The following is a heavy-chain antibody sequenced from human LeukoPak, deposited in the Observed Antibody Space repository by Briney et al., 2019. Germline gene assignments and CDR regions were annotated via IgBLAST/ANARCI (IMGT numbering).Heavy chain of an antibody. CDR1: GGSFSGYY. V-gene: IGHV4-34*01. D-gene: IGHD6-13*01. J-gene: IGHJ4*02. CDR3: AREAADLGFDY. CDR2: INHSGST. Sequence: SETLSLTCAVYGGSFSGYYWSWIRQPPGKGLEWIGEINHSGSTNYNPSLKSRVTISVDTSKNQFSLKLSSVTAADTAVYYCAREAADLGFDYWGQGTLVTVSS.